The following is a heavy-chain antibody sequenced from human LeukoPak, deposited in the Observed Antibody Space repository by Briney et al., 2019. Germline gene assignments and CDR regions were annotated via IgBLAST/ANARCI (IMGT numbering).Heavy chain of an antibody. CDR2: IKEDGSKK. CDR3: EINRAYDN. Sequence: GGSLRLSRVASGFTFSSYWMSWVRQAPGKELEWVANIKEDGSKKYYVDSVKGRFTISRDKAKNTLYLQMNSQRPEDTAFYYCEINRAYDNWGQGTMVTVSS. J-gene: IGHJ4*02. V-gene: IGHV3-7*05. D-gene: IGHD2/OR15-2a*01. CDR1: GFTFSSYW.